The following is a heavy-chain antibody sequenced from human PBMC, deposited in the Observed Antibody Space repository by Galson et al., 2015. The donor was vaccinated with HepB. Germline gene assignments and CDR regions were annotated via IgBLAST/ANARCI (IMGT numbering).Heavy chain of an antibody. CDR1: GYTFTRYT. CDR3: ARGGMATVGGPTFDF. D-gene: IGHD5-24*01. J-gene: IGHJ4*02. Sequence: SVKVSCKASGYTFTRYTINWVRQAPGQGLEWMGWISAYSGYTNCAQRFQGRVTLTTDTSTTTAYMELRNLKSDDTAVYYCARGGMATVGGPTFDFWGQGILITVSS. V-gene: IGHV1-18*01. CDR2: ISAYSGYT.